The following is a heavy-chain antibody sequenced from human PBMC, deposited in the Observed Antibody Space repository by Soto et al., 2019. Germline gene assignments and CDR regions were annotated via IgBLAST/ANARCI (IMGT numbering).Heavy chain of an antibody. CDR3: AAPRDEYGSGVSWFTYGMDI. Sequence: PGGSLRLSCLASGFTFSDYAMTWVRHVPGRGLEWVASLDGAGGSTYYADSVRGRFTISRDNSQNTLFLQMKRLTVDDTAIYYCAAPRDEYGSGVSWFTYGMDIWGQGTKVTFSS. CDR2: LDGAGGST. J-gene: IGHJ6*02. CDR1: GFTFSDYA. D-gene: IGHD3-10*01. V-gene: IGHV3-23*01.